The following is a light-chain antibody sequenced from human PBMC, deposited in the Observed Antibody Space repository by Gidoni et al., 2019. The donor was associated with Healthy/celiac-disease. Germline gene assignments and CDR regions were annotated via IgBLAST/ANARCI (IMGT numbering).Light chain of an antibody. CDR2: DVS. V-gene: IGLV2-14*01. Sequence: QSALTQPASVSGSPGKAITISFTGTSSDVGGYNYVSWYQQHPGKAPKLMIYDVSKRPSGVSNRFSGSKSGNTASLTISGLQAEDEADYYCSSYTSSSTWVFGGGTKLTVL. CDR3: SSYTSSSTWV. J-gene: IGLJ3*02. CDR1: SSDVGGYNY.